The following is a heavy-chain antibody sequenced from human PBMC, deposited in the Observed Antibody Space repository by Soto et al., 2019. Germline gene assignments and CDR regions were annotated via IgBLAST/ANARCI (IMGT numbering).Heavy chain of an antibody. CDR1: GCAISSYD. V-gene: IGHV4-4*07. CDR3: ARGTSLTGLFYYYYGMDV. Sequence: ASETLSLAFPVSGCAISSYDWGWIRQPAGKGLEWIGRIYTSGSTNYNPSLKSRVTMSVDTSKNQFSLKLSSVTAADTAVYYCARGTSLTGLFYYYYGMDVWGQGTTVTVSS. J-gene: IGHJ6*02. CDR2: IYTSGST. D-gene: IGHD3-9*01.